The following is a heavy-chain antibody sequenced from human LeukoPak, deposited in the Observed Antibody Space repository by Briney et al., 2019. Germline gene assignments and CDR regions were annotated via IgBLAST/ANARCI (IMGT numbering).Heavy chain of an antibody. CDR3: ARDLSPVVRASPMGY. CDR1: GFTFTNYG. V-gene: IGHV3-30*03. CDR2: ITYDGYYK. Sequence: GGSLRLSCVASGFTFTNYGMHWVRQAPGKGLEWVALITYDGYYKYYSDSVKGRFTISSDTSKNTLYLQMNSLRAEDTAVYYCARDLSPVVRASPMGYWGQGTPVTVSS. D-gene: IGHD3-10*01. J-gene: IGHJ4*02.